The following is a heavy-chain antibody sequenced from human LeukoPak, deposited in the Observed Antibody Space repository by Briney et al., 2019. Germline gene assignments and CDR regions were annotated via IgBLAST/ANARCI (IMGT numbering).Heavy chain of an antibody. V-gene: IGHV4-59*12. CDR3: AGGGAVADFDY. D-gene: IGHD6-19*01. CDR2: IYYSGST. CDR1: GGSISSYY. J-gene: IGHJ4*02. Sequence: PSETLSLTCTVSGGSISSYYWSWIRQPPGKGLEWIAYIYYSGSTNYNPSLKSRVTIPVNPSKTQYSLKLSSGTAAETAVYYCAGGGAVADFDYWGQGTLVTVSS.